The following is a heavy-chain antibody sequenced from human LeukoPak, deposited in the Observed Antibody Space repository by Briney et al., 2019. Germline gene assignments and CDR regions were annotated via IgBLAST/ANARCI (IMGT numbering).Heavy chain of an antibody. CDR2: IYYSGSI. D-gene: IGHD3-10*01. V-gene: IGHV4-59*01. Sequence: SETLSLTCTVSGGSISSYYWSWIRQPPGKGLEWIGYIYYSGSINYNPSLKSRVTISVDTSKNQFSLKLSSVTAADTAVYYCARDLFSPGDYWGQGTLVTVSS. CDR1: GGSISSYY. CDR3: ARDLFSPGDY. J-gene: IGHJ4*02.